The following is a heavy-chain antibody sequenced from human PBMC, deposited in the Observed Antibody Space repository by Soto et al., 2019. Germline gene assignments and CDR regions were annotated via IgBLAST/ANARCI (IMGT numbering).Heavy chain of an antibody. V-gene: IGHV3-48*02. CDR2: ISNSSSTI. D-gene: IGHD2-2*01. CDR3: ARDSPGRYCSSTSCPRMDV. J-gene: IGHJ6*02. CDR1: GFTFSSYS. Sequence: GGSLRLSCAAPGFTFSSYSVNWVRQAPGKGLEWVPYISNSSSTIYYADSVKGRFTISRDNAKNSLYLQMNSLRDEDTAVYYCARDSPGRYCSSTSCPRMDVWGQGTTVTVSS.